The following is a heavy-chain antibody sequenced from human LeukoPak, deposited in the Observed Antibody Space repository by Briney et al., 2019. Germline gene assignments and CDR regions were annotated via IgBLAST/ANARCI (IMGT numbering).Heavy chain of an antibody. J-gene: IGHJ5*02. CDR1: GGSISDSY. CDR2: IHDSGIT. V-gene: IGHV4-59*01. CDR3: ARGGYMSNWFEH. D-gene: IGHD5-12*01. Sequence: SETLSLTCTVSGGSISDSYWSWIQQPPGKGLEWIGKIHDSGITNYNPSLKSRVTFSVDTSKKQFSLNLNSVTAADTAVYYCARGGYMSNWFEHWGQGTPVTVSS.